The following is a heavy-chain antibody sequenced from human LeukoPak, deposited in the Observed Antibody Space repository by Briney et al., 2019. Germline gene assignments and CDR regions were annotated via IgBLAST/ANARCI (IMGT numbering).Heavy chain of an antibody. CDR2: ISGSGGST. Sequence: PGGSLRLSCAASGFTFSSYAMSWVRQAPGKGLEWVSAISGSGGSTYYADSVKGRFTISRDNSKNTLYLQMDSLRAEDAAVYYCARDHSGAIPPYYFDYWGQGTLVTVSS. CDR3: ARDHSGAIPPYYFDY. D-gene: IGHD2-2*01. CDR1: GFTFSSYA. V-gene: IGHV3-23*01. J-gene: IGHJ4*02.